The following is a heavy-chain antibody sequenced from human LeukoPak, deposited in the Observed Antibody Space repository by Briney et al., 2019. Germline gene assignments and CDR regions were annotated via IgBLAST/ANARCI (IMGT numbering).Heavy chain of an antibody. CDR2: ISYDGSNK. J-gene: IGHJ4*02. CDR1: GFTFSSYA. Sequence: PGRSLRLSCAASGFTFSSYAMHWVRQAPGKGLEWVAVISYDGSNKYYADSVKGRFTISRDNSKNTLYLQMNSLRAEDTAVYYCATDKYQQGSFDDWGQGTLVTVSS. CDR3: ATDKYQQGSFDD. V-gene: IGHV3-30-3*01. D-gene: IGHD2-2*01.